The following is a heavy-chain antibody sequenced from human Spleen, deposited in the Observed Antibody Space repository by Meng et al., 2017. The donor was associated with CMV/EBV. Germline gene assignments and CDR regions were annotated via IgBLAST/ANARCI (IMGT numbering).Heavy chain of an antibody. D-gene: IGHD5-24*01. J-gene: IGHJ4*02. CDR3: ARGSGDGSAIAFDY. Sequence: QVQLGLSGAEVKKPGASVKVSCKASGYTFTNYDVNWVRQATGQGLEWMGWMNPNSGNTGYAQKFRGRVTMTRDVVTNTAYMELSSLTSDDTAVYFCARGSGDGSAIAFDYWGQGALVTVSS. CDR1: GYTFTNYD. V-gene: IGHV1-8*01. CDR2: MNPNSGNT.